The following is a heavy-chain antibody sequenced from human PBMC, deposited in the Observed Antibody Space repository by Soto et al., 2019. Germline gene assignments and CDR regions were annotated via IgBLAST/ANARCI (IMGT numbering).Heavy chain of an antibody. J-gene: IGHJ4*02. CDR2: ISSDGSDK. Sequence: QVQLVESGGGVVQPGRSPRLYCAASGITFRNFGMHWVRQAPGKGLEWVAAISSDGSDKYYSDSVKGRFTISRDNSKNTRFLQMNSLRVEDTAVYYCAKGSEVARQELDYWGQGTLVTVSS. CDR1: GITFRNFG. CDR3: AKGSEVARQELDY. D-gene: IGHD2-15*01. V-gene: IGHV3-30*18.